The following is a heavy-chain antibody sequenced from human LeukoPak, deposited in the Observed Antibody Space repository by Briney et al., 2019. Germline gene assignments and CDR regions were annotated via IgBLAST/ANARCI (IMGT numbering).Heavy chain of an antibody. V-gene: IGHV1-18*01. CDR1: GYTFTSYG. CDR2: INNYNGNT. D-gene: IGHD3-22*01. J-gene: IGHJ3*02. Sequence: ASVKVSCKASGYTFTSYGISWVRQAPGQGLEWMGWINNYNGNTNYAQKFQGRVTLTTDTSTSTAYMELRSLRSDDTAVYYCARQITMIVVVINDPFDIWGQGTMVTVSS. CDR3: ARQITMIVVVINDPFDI.